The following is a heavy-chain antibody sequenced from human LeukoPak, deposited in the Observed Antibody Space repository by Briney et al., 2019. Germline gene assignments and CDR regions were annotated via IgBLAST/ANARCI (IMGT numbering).Heavy chain of an antibody. CDR2: ISGSGGST. J-gene: IGHJ4*02. CDR1: GFTFSSYA. V-gene: IGHV3-23*01. D-gene: IGHD3-3*01. CDR3: AKSSYYDFWSGYYNYYFDY. Sequence: SGGSLRLSCAASGFTFSSYAMSWVRQAPGKGLEWVSAISGSGGSTYYADSVKGRFTISRDNSKNTLYLQMNSLRAEDTAVYYCAKSSYYDFWSGYYNYYFDYWGQGTLVTVSS.